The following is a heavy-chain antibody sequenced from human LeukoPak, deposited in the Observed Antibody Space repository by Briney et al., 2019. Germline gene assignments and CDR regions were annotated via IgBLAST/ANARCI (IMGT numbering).Heavy chain of an antibody. CDR2: ISWNNGSI. D-gene: IGHD3-16*02. CDR1: GFTFDDYA. Sequence: GRSLRLSCAASGFTFDDYAMHWVRQAPGKGLEWVSGISWNNGSIGYADSVKGRFTISRDNAKKSLYLQMNSLRAEDTALYYCAKDIRSSLPYYFDYWGQGTLVTVSS. CDR3: AKDIRSSLPYYFDY. V-gene: IGHV3-9*01. J-gene: IGHJ4*02.